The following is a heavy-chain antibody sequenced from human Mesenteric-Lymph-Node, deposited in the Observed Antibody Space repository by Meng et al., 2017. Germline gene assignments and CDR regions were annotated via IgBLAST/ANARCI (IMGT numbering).Heavy chain of an antibody. CDR3: ARGGWVPEYSSGSLLDY. J-gene: IGHJ4*02. D-gene: IGHD3-10*01. V-gene: IGHV3-30*04. Sequence: SCAASGFTFSSYPMHWVRQAPGKGLEWVAVISYGGSNKYYTDFVKGRFTISRDNSKDTLYLQMNSLRTEDTAVYYCARGGWVPEYSSGSLLDYWGQGTLVTVSS. CDR2: ISYGGSNK. CDR1: GFTFSSYP.